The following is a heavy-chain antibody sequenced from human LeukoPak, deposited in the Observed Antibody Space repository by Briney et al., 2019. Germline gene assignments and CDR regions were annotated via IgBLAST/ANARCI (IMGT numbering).Heavy chain of an antibody. CDR2: IYDSGST. CDR3: ARHYGP. J-gene: IGHJ5*02. Sequence: XXXQXXGKGLEWIGSIYDSGSTYYNPSLKSRVTISVDTSKNQFSLKLNSVTAADTAVYYCARHYGPWGQGTLVTVSS. V-gene: IGHV4-39*01. D-gene: IGHD3-10*01.